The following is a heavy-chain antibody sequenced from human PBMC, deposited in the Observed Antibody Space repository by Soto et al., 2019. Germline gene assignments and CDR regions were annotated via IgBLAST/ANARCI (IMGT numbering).Heavy chain of an antibody. J-gene: IGHJ4*02. CDR3: ARPYFGVVTKIDD. Sequence: SETLSLTCAVYGGSFSGYYWSWIRQPPGKGLEWIGEINHSGSTNYNPSLKSRVTISVDTSKNQFSLKLSSVTAADTAVYYCARPYFGVVTKIDDWGQGTLVTVSS. CDR2: INHSGST. D-gene: IGHD3-3*01. CDR1: GGSFSGYY. V-gene: IGHV4-34*01.